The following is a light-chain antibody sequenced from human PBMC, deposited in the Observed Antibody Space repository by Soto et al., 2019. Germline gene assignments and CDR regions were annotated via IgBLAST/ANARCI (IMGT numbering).Light chain of an antibody. CDR1: QSVGTY. CDR2: DAS. V-gene: IGKV3-11*01. Sequence: EIVLTQSPATLSLSPGERATLSCRASQSVGTYLAWYQHKPGQSPRLLIYDASNRATGIPARFSGSGSGTDFTLTISILEPEDFAVYYCQQRGNWLITFGQGTRLEI. J-gene: IGKJ5*01. CDR3: QQRGNWLIT.